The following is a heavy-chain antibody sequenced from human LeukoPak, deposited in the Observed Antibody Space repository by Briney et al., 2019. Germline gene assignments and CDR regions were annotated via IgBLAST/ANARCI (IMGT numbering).Heavy chain of an antibody. CDR1: GFTFSSYA. Sequence: GGSLRLSCAASGFTFSSYAMSWVRQAPGKGLEWVSAISGSGGSTYYADSVKGRFTISRDNSKNTLYLQMNSLRAEDTAVYYCAKAPLFDFWSGYYGNYFDYWGQGALVTVSS. CDR3: AKAPLFDFWSGYYGNYFDY. V-gene: IGHV3-23*01. CDR2: ISGSGGST. J-gene: IGHJ4*02. D-gene: IGHD3-3*01.